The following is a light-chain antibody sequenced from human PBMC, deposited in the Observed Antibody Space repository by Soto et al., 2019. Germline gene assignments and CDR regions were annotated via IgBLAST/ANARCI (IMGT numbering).Light chain of an antibody. CDR2: AAS. CDR3: QQLNSYPRFT. Sequence: DIQLTQSPSFLSASVGDRVTITCRASQGISSYLAWYQQKPGKAPKLLIYAASTLQSGVPSRFSGSSSGTEFSLTISSLQPADFAAYYCQQLNSYPRFTFGPGTKVDIK. V-gene: IGKV1-9*01. CDR1: QGISSY. J-gene: IGKJ3*01.